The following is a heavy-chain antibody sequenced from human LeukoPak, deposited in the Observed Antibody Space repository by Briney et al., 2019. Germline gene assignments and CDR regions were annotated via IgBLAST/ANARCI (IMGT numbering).Heavy chain of an antibody. Sequence: GSLRLSFSASGFPFSNYAMTWVRPAPGKGLEWVSGISNSGGSTYYADSVKGRFTVSRDNSKNTLYLQVNSLRAEDTALYYCARHCNSFDGNYFDFWGQGSLVTVSS. J-gene: IGHJ4*02. V-gene: IGHV3-23*01. CDR3: ARHCNSFDGNYFDF. D-gene: IGHD2/OR15-2a*01. CDR1: GFPFSNYA. CDR2: ISNSGGST.